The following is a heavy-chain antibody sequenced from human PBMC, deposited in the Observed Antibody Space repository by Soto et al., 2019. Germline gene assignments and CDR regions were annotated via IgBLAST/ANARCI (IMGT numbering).Heavy chain of an antibody. CDR2: IYYSGST. V-gene: IGHV4-39*01. CDR3: ATYDDVWGSYRYGYFGN. J-gene: IGHJ4*02. Sequence: PSETLSLTCTVSGGSISSGGYYWSWIRQHPGKGLEWIGSIYYSGSTYYNPSLKSRVTISVDTSKNQFSLKLSSVTAADTAVYYCATYDDVWGSYRYGYFGNWGQETLLTISS. D-gene: IGHD3-16*02. CDR1: GGSISSGGYY.